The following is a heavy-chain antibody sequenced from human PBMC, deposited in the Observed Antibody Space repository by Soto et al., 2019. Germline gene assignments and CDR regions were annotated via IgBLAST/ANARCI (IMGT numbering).Heavy chain of an antibody. V-gene: IGHV3-23*01. Sequence: GGSLRLSCAASGFTFSSYAMNWVRQAPGKGLEWVSAVRGSGGSTFYADSVKGRFTISRDNSKNTLYLQMNSLRAEDTAVYYCAKDLYEVAPYYFDYWGQGTLVTVSS. CDR1: GFTFSSYA. CDR3: AKDLYEVAPYYFDY. J-gene: IGHJ4*02. D-gene: IGHD5-12*01. CDR2: VRGSGGST.